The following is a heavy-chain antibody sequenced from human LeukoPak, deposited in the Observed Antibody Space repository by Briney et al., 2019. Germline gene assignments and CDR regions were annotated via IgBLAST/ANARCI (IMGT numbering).Heavy chain of an antibody. Sequence: GESLKISRKGFRYSFTYYWIGWVRQMPGKGLEWMGIIYPGDSDTRYSPSFQGQVTISADKSISAAYLQWSSLRASDTAMYYCARCGEMATISNCYCDYWGQGPFFTVPS. CDR2: IYPGDSDT. V-gene: IGHV5-51*01. D-gene: IGHD5-24*01. CDR1: RYSFTYYW. J-gene: IGHJ4*02. CDR3: ARCGEMATISNCYCDY.